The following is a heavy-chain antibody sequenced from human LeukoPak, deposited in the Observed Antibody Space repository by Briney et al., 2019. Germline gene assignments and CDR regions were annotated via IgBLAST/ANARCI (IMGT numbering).Heavy chain of an antibody. Sequence: GGSLRLSCAASGFTFDDYGMSWVRQAPARGLEWVSGINWNGSSTGYADSVKGRFTISRDNAKNSLYLQMNSLRAEDTALYYCARADSYCSSTSCYMVYWGQGTLVTVSS. D-gene: IGHD2-2*02. CDR3: ARADSYCSSTSCYMVY. V-gene: IGHV3-20*04. CDR1: GFTFDDYG. J-gene: IGHJ4*02. CDR2: INWNGSST.